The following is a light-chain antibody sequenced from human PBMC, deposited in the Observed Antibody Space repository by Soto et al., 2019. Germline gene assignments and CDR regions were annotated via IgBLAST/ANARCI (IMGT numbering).Light chain of an antibody. V-gene: IGLV2-14*01. J-gene: IGLJ2*01. Sequence: QSALTQPASVSGSPGQSITISCTGTSSEVGCYNYVSWYQQHPGKAPKLMIYDVSNRPSGVSNRFSGSKSGNTASLTISGLQAEDEADYYCSSYTSSSTVVFGGGTKLTVL. CDR3: SSYTSSSTVV. CDR1: SSEVGCYNY. CDR2: DVS.